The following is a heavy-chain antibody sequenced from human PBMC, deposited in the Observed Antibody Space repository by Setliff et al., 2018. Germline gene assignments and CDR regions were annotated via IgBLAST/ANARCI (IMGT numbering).Heavy chain of an antibody. V-gene: IGHV3-43D*04. CDR2: ISWDGSST. CDR1: GFNFDEFA. J-gene: IGHJ4*02. Sequence: PGGSLRLSCVGSGFNFDEFAMHWVRQAPGKGLEWVSFISWDGSSTSYADSVTGRFTISRDNSKVSLFLEMNSLTTEDTALYYCTKDRSDSGYAGFDYWGQGPQVTVSS. D-gene: IGHD5-12*01. CDR3: TKDRSDSGYAGFDY.